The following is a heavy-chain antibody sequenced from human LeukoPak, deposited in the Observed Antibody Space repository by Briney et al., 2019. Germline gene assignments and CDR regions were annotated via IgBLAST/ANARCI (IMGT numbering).Heavy chain of an antibody. Sequence: GGSLRLSCAASEFTFSSYGMHWVRQAPGKGLEWVAVIWYDGSNKYYADSVKGRFTISRDNSKNTLYLQMNSLRAEDTAVYYCAKGPRSSSWSDAGFDYWGQGTLVTVSS. CDR3: AKGPRSSSWSDAGFDY. D-gene: IGHD6-13*01. J-gene: IGHJ4*02. V-gene: IGHV3-33*06. CDR1: EFTFSSYG. CDR2: IWYDGSNK.